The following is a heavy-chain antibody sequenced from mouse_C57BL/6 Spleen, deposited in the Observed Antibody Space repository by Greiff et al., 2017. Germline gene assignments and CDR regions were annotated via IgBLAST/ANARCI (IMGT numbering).Heavy chain of an antibody. CDR2: INPSNGGT. Sequence: QVQLQQSGTELVKPGASVKLSCKASGYTFTSYWMHWVKQRPGQGLEWIGNINPSNGGTNYNEKFKSKATLTVDKSSSTAYMQLSSLTSEDSAVXYCAEGAYGNDWFAYWGQGTLVTVSA. CDR3: AEGAYGNDWFAY. D-gene: IGHD2-1*01. CDR1: GYTFTSYW. J-gene: IGHJ3*01. V-gene: IGHV1-53*01.